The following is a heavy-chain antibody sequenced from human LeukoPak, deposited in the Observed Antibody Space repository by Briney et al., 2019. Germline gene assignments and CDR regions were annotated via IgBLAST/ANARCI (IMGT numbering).Heavy chain of an antibody. Sequence: GGSLRLSCAASGFTFSSYWMTWVRQAPGKGLEGVANIKQDGSEKYYVDSVKGRFTISRDNAKNSLYLQMNRLRAEDTAVYYCARVPYNWNLNYYYDMDVWGLGTTVTVSS. CDR1: GFTFSSYW. V-gene: IGHV3-7*01. D-gene: IGHD1-7*01. J-gene: IGHJ6*02. CDR2: IKQDGSEK. CDR3: ARVPYNWNLNYYYDMDV.